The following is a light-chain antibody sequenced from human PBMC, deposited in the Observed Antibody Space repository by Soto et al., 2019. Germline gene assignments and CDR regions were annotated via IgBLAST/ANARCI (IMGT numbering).Light chain of an antibody. Sequence: QSALTQPASVSGSPGQSITISCTGTSGDIGGYNYVSWYQQHPGKAHKLLISEVTNRPSGVSNRFSGSKSGNTASLNISGLQAEDEADYYCSSYTTNITPVVFGGGTKLTVL. J-gene: IGLJ2*01. CDR2: EVT. CDR1: SGDIGGYNY. V-gene: IGLV2-14*01. CDR3: SSYTTNITPVV.